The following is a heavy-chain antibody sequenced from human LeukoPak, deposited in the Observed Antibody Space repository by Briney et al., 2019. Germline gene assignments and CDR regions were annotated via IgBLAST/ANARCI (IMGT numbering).Heavy chain of an antibody. CDR2: IYYSGST. CDR1: GVSISSSGQY. D-gene: IGHD1-1*01. V-gene: IGHV4-39*01. CDR3: ARQVQGVIRPDY. Sequence: SETLSLTCTVSGVSISSSGQYWGWIRQPPGKGLEWIGTIYYSGSTYYNPSLERRVTVSVHTSKNQFSLELSSVTAADTAVYYCARQVQGVIRPDYWGQGTLVTVSS. J-gene: IGHJ4*02.